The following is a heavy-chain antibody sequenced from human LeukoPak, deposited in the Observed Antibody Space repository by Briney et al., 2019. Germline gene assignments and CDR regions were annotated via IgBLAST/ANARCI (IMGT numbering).Heavy chain of an antibody. J-gene: IGHJ5*02. CDR1: GYTFTGYY. CDR2: INPNSGGT. Sequence: ASVTVSCKASGYTFTGYYMHWVRQAPGQGLEWMGRINPNSGGTNYAQKFQGRVTMTRDTSISTAYMELSRLRSDDTAVYYCARVGITIFGVAPYNWFDPWGQGTLVTVSS. CDR3: ARVGITIFGVAPYNWFDP. D-gene: IGHD3-3*01. V-gene: IGHV1-2*06.